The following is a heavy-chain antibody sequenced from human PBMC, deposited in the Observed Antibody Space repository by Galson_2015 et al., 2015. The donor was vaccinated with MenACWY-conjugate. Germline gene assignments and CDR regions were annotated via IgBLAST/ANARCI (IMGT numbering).Heavy chain of an antibody. CDR1: GGSISSYY. D-gene: IGHD3-16*01. CDR3: AGTIMISFGGVPAFDV. J-gene: IGHJ3*01. V-gene: IGHV4-59*01. CDR2: GYYSGSA. Sequence: TLSLTCTVSGGSISSYYWSWIRQPPGKGLEWIGYGYYSGSANYNPSLKSRVTISVDTSKSQVSLKLTSVTAADTAVYYCAGTIMISFGGVPAFDVWGQGTMVTASS.